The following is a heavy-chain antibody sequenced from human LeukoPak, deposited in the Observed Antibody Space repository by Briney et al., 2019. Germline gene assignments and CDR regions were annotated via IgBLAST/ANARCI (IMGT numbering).Heavy chain of an antibody. CDR3: AREQITMVRGVSVPYGMDV. Sequence: GGSLRLSCAASGFTFSSYSMNWVRQAPGKGLEWVSYISSSSSTIYYADSVKGRFTISRDNAKNSLYLQMNSLRAEDMAVYYCAREQITMVRGVSVPYGMDVWGQGTTVTVSS. J-gene: IGHJ6*02. CDR1: GFTFSSYS. CDR2: ISSSSSTI. V-gene: IGHV3-48*01. D-gene: IGHD3-10*01.